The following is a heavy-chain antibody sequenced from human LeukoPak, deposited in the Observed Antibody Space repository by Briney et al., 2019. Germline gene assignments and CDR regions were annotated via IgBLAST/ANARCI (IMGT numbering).Heavy chain of an antibody. V-gene: IGHV4-59*12. D-gene: IGHD3-10*01. Sequence: PAETLSLTCTVSGGSISSYYWSCIRQPPGKGLEGRGYIYYCGSTHYTPSLKCRVTISVHTSKNQFSLKLISVTAADTAVYYCAIDSGTTGEAKLDLWGQGTLVTVSS. CDR1: GGSISSYY. CDR2: IYYCGST. CDR3: AIDSGTTGEAKLDL. J-gene: IGHJ5*02.